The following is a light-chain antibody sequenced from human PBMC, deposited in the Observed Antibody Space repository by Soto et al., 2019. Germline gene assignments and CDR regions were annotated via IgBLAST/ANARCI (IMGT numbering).Light chain of an antibody. CDR2: GAS. CDR3: QQYGSSLPWT. Sequence: EIVLTQSPGTLSLSPGERATLSCRASQSVSSSYLAWYQQKPGQAPRLLIYGASSRATGIPDRFSGSGSGTDFTLTISRLEPEDFAVYYCQQYGSSLPWTFGQGXKVDIK. CDR1: QSVSSSY. V-gene: IGKV3-20*01. J-gene: IGKJ1*01.